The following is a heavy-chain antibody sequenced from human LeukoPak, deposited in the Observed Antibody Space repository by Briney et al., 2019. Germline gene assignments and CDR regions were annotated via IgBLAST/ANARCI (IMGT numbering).Heavy chain of an antibody. D-gene: IGHD4-23*01. CDR3: ATDTVVGSFDY. CDR2: IYYSGST. J-gene: IGHJ4*02. Sequence: SETLSLTCTVSGGSISSGGYYWSWIRQHPGKGLEWIGYIYYSGSTYYNPFLKSRVTISVDTSKNQFSLKLSSVTAADTAVYYCATDTVVGSFDYWGQGTLVTVSS. CDR1: GGSISSGGYY. V-gene: IGHV4-31*03.